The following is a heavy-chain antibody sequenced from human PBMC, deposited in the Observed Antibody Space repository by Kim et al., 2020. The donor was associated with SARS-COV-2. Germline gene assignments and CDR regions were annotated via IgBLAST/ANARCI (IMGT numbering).Heavy chain of an antibody. CDR3: ARGSASSSWYWRFEDNWFDP. D-gene: IGHD6-13*01. CDR2: IKQDGSEK. V-gene: IGHV3-7*03. J-gene: IGHJ5*02. Sequence: GGSLRLSCAASGFTFSSYWMSWVRQAPGKGLEWVANIKQDGSEKYYVDSVKGRFTISRDNAKNPLYLQMNSLRAEDTAVYYCARGSASSSWYWRFEDNWFDPWGQGTLVTVSS. CDR1: GFTFSSYW.